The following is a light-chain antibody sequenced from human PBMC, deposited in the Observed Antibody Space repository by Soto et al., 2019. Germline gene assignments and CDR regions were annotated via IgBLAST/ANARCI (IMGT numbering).Light chain of an antibody. V-gene: IGKV3-15*01. CDR3: LQYNKWPGT. J-gene: IGKJ1*01. CDR1: QGVTTN. CDR2: GAS. Sequence: EILMTQSPATLSVSPGERVTLSCRAGQGVTTNFAWYQQKPGQAPRLLIYGASTRATGIPARFSGSGSGTEFTLTISSLQSEDFAVYYCLQYNKWPGTFGQGTKVDIK.